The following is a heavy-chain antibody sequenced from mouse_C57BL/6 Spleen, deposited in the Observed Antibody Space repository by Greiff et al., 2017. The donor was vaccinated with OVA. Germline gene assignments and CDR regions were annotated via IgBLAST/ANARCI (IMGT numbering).Heavy chain of an antibody. V-gene: IGHV5-16*02. J-gene: IGHJ4*01. CDR2: INYDGSST. Sequence: EVKVVESEGGLVQPGSSMTLSCTASGFTFSDYYMAWVRQVPEKGLEWVANINYDGSSTYYLDSLKSRFIISIDNAKNILYLQMSSLKSEDTATYYCARRGDGYYGAMDYWGQGTSVTVSS. CDR1: GFTFSDYY. D-gene: IGHD2-3*01. CDR3: ARRGDGYYGAMDY.